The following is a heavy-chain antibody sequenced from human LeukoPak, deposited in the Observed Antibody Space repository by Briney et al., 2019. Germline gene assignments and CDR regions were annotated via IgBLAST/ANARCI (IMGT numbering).Heavy chain of an antibody. CDR3: ASGVRFSDPGDD. CDR2: IYSAGNT. D-gene: IGHD3-16*01. Sequence: PGGSLRLSCAGSGFTVRSNYMSWVRQAPGKGLEWVSVIYSAGNTYYADSVKDRFTISKDNFKNTLYLQMNSLRADDTAVYYCASGVRFSDPGDDLGQGTLVTVSS. V-gene: IGHV3-66*01. J-gene: IGHJ4*02. CDR1: GFTVRSNY.